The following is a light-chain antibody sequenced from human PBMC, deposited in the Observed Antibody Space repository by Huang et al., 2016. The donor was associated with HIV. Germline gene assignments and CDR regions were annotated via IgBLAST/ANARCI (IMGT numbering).Light chain of an antibody. V-gene: IGKV1-33*01. CDR2: YAS. J-gene: IGKJ4*01. Sequence: DIQTTQSPSSLSASVGDRVTIRCQASQDINKYLNWYQQKPGKAPKLLIFYASNLERGVPTRLSGSGSGTDFTFTISSLQPEDFATYYCQQSRSFGGGTKVEIK. CDR1: QDINKY. CDR3: QQSRS.